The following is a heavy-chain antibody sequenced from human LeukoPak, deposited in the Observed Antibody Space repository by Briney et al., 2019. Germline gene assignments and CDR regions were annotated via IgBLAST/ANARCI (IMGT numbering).Heavy chain of an antibody. J-gene: IGHJ4*02. CDR1: GYTFTSYA. CDR2: INPNSGGT. D-gene: IGHD5-18*01. V-gene: IGHV1-2*04. Sequence: ASVKVSCKASGYTFTSYAMNWVRQAPGQGLEWMGWINPNSGGTNYAQKFQGWVTMTRDTSISTAYMELSRLRSDDTAVYYCARGIGAAMVDYWGQGTLVTVSS. CDR3: ARGIGAAMVDY.